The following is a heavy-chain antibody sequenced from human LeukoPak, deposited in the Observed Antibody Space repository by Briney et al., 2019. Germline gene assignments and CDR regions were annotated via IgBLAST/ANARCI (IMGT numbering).Heavy chain of an antibody. J-gene: IGHJ5*02. Sequence: GGSLRLSCAASGFTFKDYTMNWVRQSPGNGLQWVSYVSFGSSYISYADSLKGRFTISRDDAKSSVYLEMTSLRTDDTAVYYCARASTEYAVTDGFDTWGPGTLVTVSS. D-gene: IGHD4-17*01. CDR1: GFTFKDYT. CDR2: VSFGSSYI. CDR3: ARASTEYAVTDGFDT. V-gene: IGHV3-21*06.